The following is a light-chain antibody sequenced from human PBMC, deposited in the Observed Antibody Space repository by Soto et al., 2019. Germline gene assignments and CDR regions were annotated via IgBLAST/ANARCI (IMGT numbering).Light chain of an antibody. CDR1: SSNIGAGYD. Sequence: QSVLTQPPSVSGAPGQRITISCTGSSSNIGAGYDVHWYQQLPGTAPKLLIYGNSNRPSGVPDRFSGSKSGTSASLAITGLQAEDEADYYCQSYGSSLSGPSFGGGTKLTVL. V-gene: IGLV1-40*01. CDR3: QSYGSSLSGPS. J-gene: IGLJ2*01. CDR2: GNS.